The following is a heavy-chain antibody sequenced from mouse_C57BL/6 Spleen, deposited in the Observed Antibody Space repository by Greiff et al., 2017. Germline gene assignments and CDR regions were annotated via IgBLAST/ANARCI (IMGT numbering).Heavy chain of an antibody. CDR2: ISSGGSYT. CDR1: GFTFSSYG. V-gene: IGHV5-6*01. CDR3: AYFSTTVVEGGARDY. Sequence: VQLKESGGDLVKPGGSLTLSCAASGFTFSSYGMSWVRQTPDKRLEWVATISSGGSYTYYPDSVKGRFTITRDNAKNTLYLQMSSLKSEDTAMYYGAYFSTTVVEGGARDYWGQGTSVTVSS. D-gene: IGHD1-1*01. J-gene: IGHJ4*01.